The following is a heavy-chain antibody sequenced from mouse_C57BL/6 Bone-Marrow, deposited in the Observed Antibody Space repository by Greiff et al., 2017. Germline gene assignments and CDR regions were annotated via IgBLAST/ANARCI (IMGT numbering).Heavy chain of an antibody. V-gene: IGHV5-9-1*02. Sequence: EVKLVESGEGLVKPGGSLKLSCAASGFTFSSYAMSWVRQTPEKRLEWVAYISSGGDYIYYADTVKGRFTIVRDNARNTLYLQMSSLKSEDTAMYYCTRGRVYDVDAMDYWGQGTSVTVSS. J-gene: IGHJ4*01. D-gene: IGHD2-12*01. CDR3: TRGRVYDVDAMDY. CDR2: ISSGGDYI. CDR1: GFTFSSYA.